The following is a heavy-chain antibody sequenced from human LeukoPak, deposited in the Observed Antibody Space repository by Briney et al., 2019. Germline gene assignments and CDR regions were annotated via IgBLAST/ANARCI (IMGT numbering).Heavy chain of an antibody. CDR2: IYSGGST. V-gene: IGHV3-53*01. J-gene: IGHJ5*01. D-gene: IGHD6-13*01. CDR3: AREAAGGTRIDS. Sequence: PGGSLRLSCTVSGFTFDDYAMHWVRQAPGKGLEWVSVIYSGGSTYYAGSVKGRFTVSRDKSKNTLYLQMNSLRAEDTAVYYCAREAAGGTRIDSWGQGTLVTVSS. CDR1: GFTFDDYA.